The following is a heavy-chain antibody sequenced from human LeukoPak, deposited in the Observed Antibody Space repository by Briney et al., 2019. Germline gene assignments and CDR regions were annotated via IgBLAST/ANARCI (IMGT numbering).Heavy chain of an antibody. Sequence: GGSLRVSCAASGFTFSSYAMSWVRQAPGKGLEWVSVVRGNGGATNYADSVEGRFIVSGDYSKDTVYLQMNSLRAEDTALYYCAKALGSSDYSFDCWGQGTLVTVSS. CDR3: AKALGSSDYSFDC. D-gene: IGHD6-25*01. CDR1: GFTFSSYA. CDR2: VRGNGGAT. V-gene: IGHV3-23*01. J-gene: IGHJ4*02.